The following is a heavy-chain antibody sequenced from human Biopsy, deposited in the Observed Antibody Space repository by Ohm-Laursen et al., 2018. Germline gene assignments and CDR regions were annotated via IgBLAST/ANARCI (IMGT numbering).Heavy chain of an antibody. D-gene: IGHD3-22*01. V-gene: IGHV4-31*01. J-gene: IGHJ5*02. CDR2: IFNSANT. CDR1: GGSISSGGSY. Sequence: TLSLTCTVSGGSISSGGSYWSWIRQCPGKGLEWIGYIFNSANTYYNPSLKNLITISGDTSKNQFSLKLNSVTAADTAVYYCARGDYFDSNGYFWFDPWGQGTLVTGSS. CDR3: ARGDYFDSNGYFWFDP.